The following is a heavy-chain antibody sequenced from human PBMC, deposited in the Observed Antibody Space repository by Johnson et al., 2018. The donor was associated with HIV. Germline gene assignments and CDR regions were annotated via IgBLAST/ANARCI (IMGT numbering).Heavy chain of an antibody. V-gene: IGHV3-13*01. Sequence: VQLVESGGGVMQPGKSLRLSCAASGFTFSSYDMHWVRQATGKGLEWVSAIGTAGDTYYPGSVKGRFTISSENAKNSLYLQMNSLRAGDTAVYYCARQTTVVSGDAFDIWGQGTMVTVSS. J-gene: IGHJ3*02. CDR3: ARQTTVVSGDAFDI. D-gene: IGHD4-23*01. CDR2: IGTAGDT. CDR1: GFTFSSYD.